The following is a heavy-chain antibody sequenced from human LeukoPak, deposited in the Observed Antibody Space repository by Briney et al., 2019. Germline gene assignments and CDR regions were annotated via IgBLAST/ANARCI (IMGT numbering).Heavy chain of an antibody. CDR2: ISGSGGST. V-gene: IGHV3-23*01. CDR3: ARHIPRGNNYSDY. CDR1: GFTFSSYA. Sequence: PGGSLRLSCAASGFTFSSYAMSWVRQAPGKGLEWVSAISGSGGSTYYADSVKGRFTISRDNSKNTLYLQMNSLRAEDTAIYYCARHIPRGNNYSDYWGQGTLVTVSS. J-gene: IGHJ4*02. D-gene: IGHD3-16*01.